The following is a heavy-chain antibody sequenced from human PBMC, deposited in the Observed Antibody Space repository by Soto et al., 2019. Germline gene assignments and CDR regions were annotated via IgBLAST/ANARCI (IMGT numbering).Heavy chain of an antibody. Sequence: EVQLLESGGGLVQPGGSLRLSCAASGFTFSSYAMSWVRQAPGKGLEWVSSIRGSGGSTNYADSVKGRFTISRDNSKNTLYLRMNSRRVEDTAVYYCAKAYSMTIFGVVIETPGDGFDIWGQGTMVTVSS. D-gene: IGHD3-3*01. CDR2: IRGSGGST. V-gene: IGHV3-23*01. CDR1: GFTFSSYA. J-gene: IGHJ3*02. CDR3: AKAYSMTIFGVVIETPGDGFDI.